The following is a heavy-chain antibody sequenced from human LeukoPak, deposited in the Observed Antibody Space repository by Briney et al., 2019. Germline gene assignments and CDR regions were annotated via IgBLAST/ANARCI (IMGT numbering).Heavy chain of an antibody. J-gene: IGHJ4*02. Sequence: GASVKVSCKASGYTFTSYYMHWVRQAPGQGSEWVGVINPSGGSTSYAQKFQGRVTMTRDTSTSTVYMELNSLRSEDTAVYYCARDRIRWELIHLDYWGQGTLVTVSS. V-gene: IGHV1-46*01. CDR2: INPSGGST. D-gene: IGHD1-26*01. CDR1: GYTFTSYY. CDR3: ARDRIRWELIHLDY.